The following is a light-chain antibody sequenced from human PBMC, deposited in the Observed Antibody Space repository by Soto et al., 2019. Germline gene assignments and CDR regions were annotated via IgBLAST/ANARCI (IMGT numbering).Light chain of an antibody. J-gene: IGKJ1*01. CDR3: QQRSNWWT. CDR2: DAS. V-gene: IGKV3-11*01. Sequence: EIVLTQSPATLSLSPGERATLSCRASQSVSSYLAWYQQKPGQAPSLLIYDASNRATGIPARFSGSGSGTDSTLTIRSLEPEDFAVYYCQQRSNWWTFGQGTKVDIK. CDR1: QSVSSY.